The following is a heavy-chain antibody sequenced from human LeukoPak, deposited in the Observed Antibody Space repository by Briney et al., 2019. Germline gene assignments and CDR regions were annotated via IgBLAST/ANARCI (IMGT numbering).Heavy chain of an antibody. CDR2: ISSSGSTI. CDR3: ASDLLIARAAFDI. V-gene: IGHV3-11*01. J-gene: IGHJ3*02. Sequence: GGSLRLSCAASGFTFSDYYMSWIRQAPGKGLEWVSYISSSGSTIYYADSVKGRFTISRDNAKNSLHLQMNSLRAEDTAVYYCASDLLIARAAFDIWGQGTMVTVSS. D-gene: IGHD3-22*01. CDR1: GFTFSDYY.